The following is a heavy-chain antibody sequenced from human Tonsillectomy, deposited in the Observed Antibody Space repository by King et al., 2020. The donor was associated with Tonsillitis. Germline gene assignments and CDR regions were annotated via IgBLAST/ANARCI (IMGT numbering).Heavy chain of an antibody. V-gene: IGHV3-74*01. CDR3: ARSDYSKDAFDI. J-gene: IGHJ3*02. CDR2: INSDGSST. CDR1: GFTFSSYW. Sequence: VQLVESGEGLVQPGGSLRLSCAASGFTFSSYWMHWVRQAPGKGLVWVSRINSDGSSTSYADSVKGRFTISRDNAKNTLYLQMNSLRAEDTAVYYCARSDYSKDAFDIWGQGTMVTVSS. D-gene: IGHD4-11*01.